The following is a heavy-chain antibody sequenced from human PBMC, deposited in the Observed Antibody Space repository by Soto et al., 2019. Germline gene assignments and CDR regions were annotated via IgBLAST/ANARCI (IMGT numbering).Heavy chain of an antibody. D-gene: IGHD1-1*01. CDR2: ISPDGGRT. CDR1: GYSYTTYY. J-gene: IGHJ4*02. Sequence: KVPCKASGYSYTTYYGDWVRQAPVQGREWMGIISPDGGRTSYAQKFQGRVTMTRDTSTSTVYMELSSLRSEDTAVYYCATGDPGHYWGQGTLVPVSS. CDR3: ATGDPGHY. V-gene: IGHV1-46*01.